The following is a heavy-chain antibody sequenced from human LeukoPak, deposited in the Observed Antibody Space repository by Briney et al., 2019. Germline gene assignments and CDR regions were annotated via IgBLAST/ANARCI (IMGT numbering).Heavy chain of an antibody. CDR2: ISSDGSNE. J-gene: IGHJ4*02. CDR3: ARESFGLDY. V-gene: IGHV3-30-3*01. Sequence: GGSLRLSCAASGFTFSNYDMHWVRQAPGRGLEWVAFISSDGSNEYYGDSVKGRFTIYRDNLILYLLMNSLRTEDTAVYFCARESFGLDYWGQGTLVTVSS. CDR1: GFTFSNYD. D-gene: IGHD3-16*01.